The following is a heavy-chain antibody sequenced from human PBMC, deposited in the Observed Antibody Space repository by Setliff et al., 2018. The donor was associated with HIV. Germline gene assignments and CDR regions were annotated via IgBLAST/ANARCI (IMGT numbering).Heavy chain of an antibody. CDR1: GFTFSSYE. Sequence: SLKISCAASGFTFSSYEMNWVRQAPGRGLEWISYISASGRTIYYADSVKGRFTISRDNAKNSLYLQMNSLRAEDTAVYHCARAPRGRAGSHYIANWFDSWGQGTLVTVSS. D-gene: IGHD3-10*01. CDR2: ISASGRTI. CDR3: ARAPRGRAGSHYIANWFDS. V-gene: IGHV3-48*03. J-gene: IGHJ5*01.